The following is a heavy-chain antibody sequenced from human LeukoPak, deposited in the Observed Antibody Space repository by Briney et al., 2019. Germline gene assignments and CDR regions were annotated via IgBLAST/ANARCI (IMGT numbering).Heavy chain of an antibody. V-gene: IGHV3-48*01. J-gene: IGHJ6*04. CDR2: ISSSSSTI. CDR1: GFTFSSYC. CDR3: ARGRVLGSPSSDV. Sequence: PGGSLRLSCAASGFTFSSYCMHWVRQAPGKGLEWVSYISSSSSTIYYADFVKGRFTISRDNAKNSLYLQMNSLRAEDTAVYYCARGRVLGSPSSDVWGKGTTVSVSS. D-gene: IGHD2-8*01.